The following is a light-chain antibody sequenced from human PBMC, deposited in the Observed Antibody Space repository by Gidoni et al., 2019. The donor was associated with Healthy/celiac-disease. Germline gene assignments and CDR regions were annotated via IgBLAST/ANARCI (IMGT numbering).Light chain of an antibody. J-gene: IGKJ3*01. CDR3: QKYNSAPLT. V-gene: IGKV1-27*01. CDR2: AAS. Sequence: DIQMTQSPSSLSASVGDRVTITCRASQGISHYLAWYQQKPGKVPKLLIYAASTLQSGVPSRFSGSGSGKDFTLTSSSLQPEDVATYYCQKYNSAPLTFGPGTKVDIK. CDR1: QGISHY.